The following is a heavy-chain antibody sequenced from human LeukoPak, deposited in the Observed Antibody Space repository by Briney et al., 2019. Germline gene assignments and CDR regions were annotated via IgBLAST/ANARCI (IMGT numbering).Heavy chain of an antibody. D-gene: IGHD3-22*01. J-gene: IGHJ3*02. CDR1: GYTVTSYD. CDR2: INPNSGNT. CDR3: ARGSNYYDSSGYAFDI. V-gene: IGHV1-8*01. Sequence: ASVKVSCKASGYTVTSYDINWVRQATGQGLEWMGWINPNSGNTGYAQKFQGRVTMTRNTSISTAYMELSSLRSEDTAVYYCARGSNYYDSSGYAFDIWGQGTMVTVSS.